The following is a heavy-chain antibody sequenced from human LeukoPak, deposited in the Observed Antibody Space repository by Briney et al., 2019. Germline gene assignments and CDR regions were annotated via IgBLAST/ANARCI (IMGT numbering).Heavy chain of an antibody. CDR1: GSTSSIYY. J-gene: IGHJ3*02. V-gene: IGHV5-51*01. CDR2: MYRGDSDT. D-gene: IGHD1-1*01. CDR3: ATNGNYLDAFNI. Sequence: GDSLKISFKASGSTSSIYYIGWVRQMPGRGLEWMGIMYRGDSDTRYSPSFQGQVTISVDKSISTAYLQWSSLKASDTAIYFCATNGNYLDAFNIWGQGTMVTVSS.